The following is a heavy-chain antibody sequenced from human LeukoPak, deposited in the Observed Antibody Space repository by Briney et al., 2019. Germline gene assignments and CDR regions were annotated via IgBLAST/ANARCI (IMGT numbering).Heavy chain of an antibody. D-gene: IGHD3-16*01. Sequence: PGGSLRPSCAASGFPFSSYAITWVRQTPGKGLGWASSIWGTVGGTFYAEPVKGRFTLPRDNPRDTLFLQMNGLRAEDTAFIYFVRAPSGLIKGRYVIWGEGAMVTVSS. CDR3: VRAPSGLIKGRYVI. CDR1: GFPFSSYA. CDR2: IWGTVGGT. V-gene: IGHV3-23*01. J-gene: IGHJ3*02.